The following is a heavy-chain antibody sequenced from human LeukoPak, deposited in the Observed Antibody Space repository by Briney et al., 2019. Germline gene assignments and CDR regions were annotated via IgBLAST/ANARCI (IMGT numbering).Heavy chain of an antibody. Sequence: PAGSLRLSSAPSGFTSTSYAMSWVRQAPGKGMEWVSAISGSGGSTYYADAVKGRFTISRDNSKNTLYLQMNSLRAEDTAVYYCARSGSGSSWYYFDYWGQGTLDTVSS. CDR3: ARSGSGSSWYYFDY. D-gene: IGHD1-26*01. CDR1: GFTSTSYA. CDR2: ISGSGGST. J-gene: IGHJ4*02. V-gene: IGHV3-23*01.